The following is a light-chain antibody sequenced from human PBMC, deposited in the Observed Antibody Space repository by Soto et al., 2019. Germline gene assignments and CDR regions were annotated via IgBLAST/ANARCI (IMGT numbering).Light chain of an antibody. J-gene: IGLJ1*01. CDR2: DVS. CDR1: SSDVGGYNY. Sequence: QSVLTQPASVSGSPGQSITISCTGTSSDVGGYNYVSWYQQHPGKAPKLMIYDVSNRPSGVSNRFSGSKSGNTASLTISGLRAEDEADYYCNSYTLSSTSVLGSGTKVTV. CDR3: NSYTLSSTSV. V-gene: IGLV2-14*01.